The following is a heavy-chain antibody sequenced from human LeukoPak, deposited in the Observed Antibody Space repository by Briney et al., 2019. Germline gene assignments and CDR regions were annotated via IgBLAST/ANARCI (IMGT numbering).Heavy chain of an antibody. V-gene: IGHV3-30*19. CDR3: AREYCGRDCYSGVDY. Sequence: PGGSLRLSCAASGFTFSSYGMHWVRQAPGKGLEWVAVISYDGSNKYYADSVKGRFTISRDNSKNTLYLQMNSLRAEDTAVYSCAREYCGRDCYSGVDYWGQGTLVTVSS. CDR1: GFTFSSYG. CDR2: ISYDGSNK. D-gene: IGHD2-21*02. J-gene: IGHJ4*02.